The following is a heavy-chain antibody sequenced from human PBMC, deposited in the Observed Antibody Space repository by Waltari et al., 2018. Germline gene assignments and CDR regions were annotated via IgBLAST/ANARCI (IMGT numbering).Heavy chain of an antibody. V-gene: IGHV7-4-1*02. CDR2: INPNTGNP. D-gene: IGHD3-10*01. CDR1: GYTFTNYA. CDR3: ARSPSNSYGKEYFDY. J-gene: IGHJ4*02. Sequence: QVQLVQSGSELKKTGASVQVSCKASGYTFTNYALNWVRQAPGQGLEWMGWINPNTGNPTYAQGFTGRFVFTLDTSVSTAYLQISSLKAEDTVVFYCARSPSNSYGKEYFDYWGQGTLVTVSS.